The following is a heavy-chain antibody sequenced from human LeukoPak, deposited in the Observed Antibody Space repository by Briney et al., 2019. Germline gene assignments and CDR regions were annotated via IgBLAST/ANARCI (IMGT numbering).Heavy chain of an antibody. V-gene: IGHV3-74*01. D-gene: IGHD6-6*01. CDR2: INSDGSST. CDR3: ARETYSSSRDFDY. Sequence: GSLPLSCAASGFTFSSYWMHWVRQAPGKGLMWVSGINSDGSSTSYADSVKGRFTISRDNAKNTLSPQMNSLRAEDTAVYYCARETYSSSRDFDYWGQGTLVTVSS. CDR1: GFTFSSYW. J-gene: IGHJ4*02.